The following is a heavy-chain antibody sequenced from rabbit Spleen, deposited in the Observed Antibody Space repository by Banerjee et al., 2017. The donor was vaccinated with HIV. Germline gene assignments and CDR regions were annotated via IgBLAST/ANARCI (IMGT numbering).Heavy chain of an antibody. CDR3: ARMPYGGGNGFSTYGMDL. V-gene: IGHV1S40*01. CDR1: GFDLSSYYY. CDR2: IDSGSSGGT. J-gene: IGHJ6*01. D-gene: IGHD2-1*01. Sequence: QSLEESGGGLVKPEGSLTLTCTASGFDLSSYYYMCWVRQAPGKGLEWIACIDSGSSGGTYYANWAKGRFTISKTSSTTVTLQMTSLTAAHTATYFCARMPYGGGNGFSTYGMDLWGQGTLVTVS.